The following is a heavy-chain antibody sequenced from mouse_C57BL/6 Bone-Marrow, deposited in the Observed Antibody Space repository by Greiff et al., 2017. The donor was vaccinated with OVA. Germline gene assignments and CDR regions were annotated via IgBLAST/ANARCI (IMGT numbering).Heavy chain of an antibody. CDR1: GFTFSSYG. V-gene: IGHV5-6*01. Sequence: EVHLVESGGDLVKPGGSLKLSCAASGFTFSSYGMSWVRQTPDKRLEWVATISSGGSYTYYPDSVKGRFTISRDNAKNTLYLQMSSLKSEDTAMYYCARLTGDYYAMDYWGQGTSVTVSS. J-gene: IGHJ4*01. D-gene: IGHD4-1*01. CDR3: ARLTGDYYAMDY. CDR2: ISSGGSYT.